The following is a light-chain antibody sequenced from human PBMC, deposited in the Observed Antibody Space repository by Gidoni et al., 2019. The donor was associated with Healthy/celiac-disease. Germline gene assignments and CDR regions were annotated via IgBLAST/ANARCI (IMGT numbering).Light chain of an antibody. CDR3: QQYKNWPGT. CDR2: GAS. V-gene: IGKV3-15*01. J-gene: IGKJ1*01. CDR1: QRVSSN. Sequence: EIVMTQSPATLSVSPGERATLSCRASQRVSSNLAWYQQKPGQAPRLLIYGASTRATGIPARFSGSGSGTEFTLTISSLQSEDFAFYYCQQYKNWPGTFGQGTKVEIK.